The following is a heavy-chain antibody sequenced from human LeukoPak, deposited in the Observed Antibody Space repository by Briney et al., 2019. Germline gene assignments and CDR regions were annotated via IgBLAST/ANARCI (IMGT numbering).Heavy chain of an antibody. Sequence: ASVKVSCKASGGTFSSYAISWVRQAPGQGLEWMGGIIPIFGTANYAQKFQGRVTITADKSTSTAYMELSSLRSEDTAVYYCETFGGYDRYYFDYWGQGTLVTVSS. CDR1: GGTFSSYA. D-gene: IGHD5-12*01. CDR3: ETFGGYDRYYFDY. J-gene: IGHJ4*02. V-gene: IGHV1-69*06. CDR2: IIPIFGTA.